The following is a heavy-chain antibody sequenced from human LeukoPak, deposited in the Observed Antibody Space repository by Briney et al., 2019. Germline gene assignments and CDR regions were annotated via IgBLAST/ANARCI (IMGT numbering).Heavy chain of an antibody. D-gene: IGHD3-22*01. CDR2: ISWNSGSI. V-gene: IGHV3-9*01. J-gene: IGHJ4*02. CDR1: GFTFDDYA. CDR3: AKGGYYYDSSGYLYYFDY. Sequence: GGSLRLSCAASGFTFDDYAMHWVRQAPGKGLEWVSGISWNSGSIGYADSVKGRFTISRDNAKNSLYLQMNSLRAEDTALYYCAKGGYYYDSSGYLYYFDYWGQGTLVTVSS.